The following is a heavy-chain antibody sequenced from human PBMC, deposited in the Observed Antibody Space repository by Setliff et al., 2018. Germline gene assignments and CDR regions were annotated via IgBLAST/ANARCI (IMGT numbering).Heavy chain of an antibody. D-gene: IGHD2-15*01. CDR3: ARRLPYYGMDV. Sequence: PGGSLRLSCAASGFSFSRYETIWVRQAPGKGLEWVSKTHIDGITVYSDSVKGRSIIYRDNARNSLHLQMNSLRAEDTAIYFCARRLPYYGMDVWGQGTTVTVSS. CDR1: GFSFSRYE. V-gene: IGHV3-48*03. CDR2: THIDGITV. J-gene: IGHJ6*02.